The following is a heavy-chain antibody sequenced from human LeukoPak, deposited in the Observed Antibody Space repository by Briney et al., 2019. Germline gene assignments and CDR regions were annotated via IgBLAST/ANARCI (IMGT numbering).Heavy chain of an antibody. CDR1: GFTFSDYY. CDR2: ISSSGSTT. CDR3: ARVVWNGANSFDY. D-gene: IGHD1-1*01. V-gene: IGHV3-11*04. J-gene: IGHJ4*02. Sequence: GGSLRLSCAASGFTFSDYYMSWIRQAPGKGLEWVSYISSSGSTTYYADSVKGRFTISRDNAKNSLYLQMNSLRAEDSAVYYCARVVWNGANSFDYWGQGTLVTVSS.